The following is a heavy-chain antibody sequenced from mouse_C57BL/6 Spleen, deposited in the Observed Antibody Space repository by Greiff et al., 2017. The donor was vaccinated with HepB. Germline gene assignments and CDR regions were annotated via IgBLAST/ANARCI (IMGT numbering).Heavy chain of an antibody. CDR2: IYPRSGNH. J-gene: IGHJ4*01. D-gene: IGHD1-1*01. V-gene: IGHV1-81*01. CDR1: GYTFTSYG. Sequence: QVQLQQSGAELARPGASVKLSCKASGYTFTSYGISWVKQRTGQGLEWIGEIYPRSGNHYYTEKFKGKAQLTADKSSSTAYMELRSLTSEDSAVYCCARVAYYYGSSPVYYAMDYWGQGTSVTVSS. CDR3: ARVAYYYGSSPVYYAMDY.